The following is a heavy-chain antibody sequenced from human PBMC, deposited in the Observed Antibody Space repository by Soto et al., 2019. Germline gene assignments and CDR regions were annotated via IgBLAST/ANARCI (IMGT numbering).Heavy chain of an antibody. CDR2: ISGSGDNT. V-gene: IGHV3-23*01. CDR3: AKYPYFDY. CDR1: GFTFSSYA. J-gene: IGHJ4*02. Sequence: VQLLESGGGLVQPGGSLRLSCAASGFTFSSYAMTWVRQAPGKGLEWVSSISGSGDNTFYADSVKGRFTISRDNSKNTLSLQMNSLKAEDTALYYCAKYPYFDYWGQGTLVTVSS.